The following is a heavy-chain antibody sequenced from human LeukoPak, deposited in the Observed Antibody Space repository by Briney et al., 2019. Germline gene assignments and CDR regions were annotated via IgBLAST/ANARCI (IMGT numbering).Heavy chain of an antibody. D-gene: IGHD3-10*01. Sequence: GGSLRLSCAAPGFTFSSYGMHWVRQAPGKGLEWVAFIRYDGSNKYYADSVKGRFTISRDNSKNTLYLQMNSLRAEDAAVYYCAKDLYGSGSHGNDYWGQGTLVTVSS. J-gene: IGHJ4*02. CDR1: GFTFSSYG. CDR3: AKDLYGSGSHGNDY. CDR2: IRYDGSNK. V-gene: IGHV3-30*02.